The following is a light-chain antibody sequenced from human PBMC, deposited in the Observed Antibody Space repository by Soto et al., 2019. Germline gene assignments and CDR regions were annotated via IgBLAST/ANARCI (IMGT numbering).Light chain of an antibody. CDR3: SSYTNINTGACV. V-gene: IGLV2-14*01. J-gene: IGLJ1*01. CDR1: SGDIGSYNR. Sequence: QSVLTQPASVSRSPGQSITISCTGTSGDIGSYNRVSWYQQHPGKAPKLIIYEVTDRPSGVSNRFSGSKSGNTASLTISGLQAEDEAEYYCSSYTNINTGACVFGTGTKVTVL. CDR2: EVT.